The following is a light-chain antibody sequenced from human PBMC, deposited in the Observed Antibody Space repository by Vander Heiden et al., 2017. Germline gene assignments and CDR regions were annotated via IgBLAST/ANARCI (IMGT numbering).Light chain of an antibody. Sequence: EIVLTQSPGTLSLSPGERATLSCRASQSVSNSYLAWYQQKPGQAPRLLISGASSRATGIPDRFTGSGSGTDFTLTISRLEPDDFAVYYCQQYGASAYTLGQGTKLEIK. V-gene: IGKV3-20*01. CDR3: QQYGASAYT. J-gene: IGKJ2*01. CDR2: GAS. CDR1: QSVSNSY.